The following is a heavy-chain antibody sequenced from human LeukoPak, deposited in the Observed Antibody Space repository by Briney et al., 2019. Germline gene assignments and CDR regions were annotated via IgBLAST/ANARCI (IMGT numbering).Heavy chain of an antibody. Sequence: ASVKVSCKASGYTFTSNGISWVRQAPGQGLEWMGWISASNGDTDYPQNLQGRVTMTTDTYTSTAYMELRSLTSDDTAIYYCARESHTTREDYWGQGTLVTVSS. CDR3: ARESHTTREDY. D-gene: IGHD1-1*01. V-gene: IGHV1-18*01. CDR2: ISASNGDT. CDR1: GYTFTSNG. J-gene: IGHJ4*02.